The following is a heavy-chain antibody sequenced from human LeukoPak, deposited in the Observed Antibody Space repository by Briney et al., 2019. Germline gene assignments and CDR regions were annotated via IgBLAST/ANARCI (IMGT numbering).Heavy chain of an antibody. J-gene: IGHJ4*02. D-gene: IGHD3-22*01. CDR1: GFTFSRYW. Sequence: GGSLRLSCAASGFTFSRYWMNWVRQAPGKGLVWVSRIKTGGSDTAYADSVKGRFTISRDNAKDTLYLQMNSLRPEDTAVYYCAFHNSSGNFGYWGQGTLVTVSS. CDR3: AFHNSSGNFGY. V-gene: IGHV3-74*01. CDR2: IKTGGSDT.